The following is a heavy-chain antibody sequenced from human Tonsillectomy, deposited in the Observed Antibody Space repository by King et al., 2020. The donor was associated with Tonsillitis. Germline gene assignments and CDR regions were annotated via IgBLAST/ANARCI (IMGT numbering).Heavy chain of an antibody. Sequence: MQLQESGPGLVKPSQTLSLTCTVSGDSITIGAYYWSWLRQLPGQGLEWIGYISHSGTTHYNPSLKSRLTLSVDTSKNQFSLKLSSVTAADTAVYYCARESSGSLFWGQGTLVTVSS. V-gene: IGHV4-31*03. J-gene: IGHJ4*02. CDR1: GDSITIGAYY. D-gene: IGHD1-26*01. CDR3: ARESSGSLF. CDR2: ISHSGTT.